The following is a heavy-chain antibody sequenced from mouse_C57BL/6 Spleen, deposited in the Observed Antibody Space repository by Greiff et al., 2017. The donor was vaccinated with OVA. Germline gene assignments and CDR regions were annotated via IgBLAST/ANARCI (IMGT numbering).Heavy chain of an antibody. V-gene: IGHV1-80*01. D-gene: IGHD2-10*02. J-gene: IGHJ2*01. CDR1: GYAFSSYW. CDR2: IYPGDGDT. CDR3: AGGYGNYEDY. Sequence: VMLVESGAELVKPGASVKISCKASGYAFSSYWMNWVKQRPGKGLEWIGQIYPGDGDTNYNGKFKGKATLTADKSSSTAYMQLSSLTSEDSAVYFCAGGYGNYEDYWGQGTTLTVSS.